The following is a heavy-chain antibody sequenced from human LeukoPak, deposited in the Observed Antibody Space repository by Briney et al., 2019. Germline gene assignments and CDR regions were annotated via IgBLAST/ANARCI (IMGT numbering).Heavy chain of an antibody. J-gene: IGHJ3*02. Sequence: SETLSLTCSVSGGFITSGGYYWTWVRQLPEKGLEWLGYIFRSGYSYYNPSLKSRLTISADTSKNQYSPELTAVTAADTAVYYCAKFRSDAFDIWGQGTMVTVSS. CDR3: AKFRSDAFDI. CDR2: IFRSGYS. CDR1: GGFITSGGYY. V-gene: IGHV4-31*03.